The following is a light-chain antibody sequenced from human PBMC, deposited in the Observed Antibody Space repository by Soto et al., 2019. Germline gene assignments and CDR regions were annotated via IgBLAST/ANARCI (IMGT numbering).Light chain of an antibody. Sequence: QSALTQPASVSGSPGQSVTISCTGTSSDVGGYNYVSWYQQHPGKAPKLIIYEVSNRPSGVSNRFSGSKSGNTASLTISGLQAEDEADYYCNSYTSSSTLVFGGGTKLT. CDR3: NSYTSSSTLV. CDR2: EVS. CDR1: SSDVGGYNY. J-gene: IGLJ2*01. V-gene: IGLV2-14*01.